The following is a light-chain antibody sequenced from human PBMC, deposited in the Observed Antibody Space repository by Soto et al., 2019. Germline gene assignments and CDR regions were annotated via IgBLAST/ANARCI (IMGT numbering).Light chain of an antibody. CDR1: QSVGSN. Sequence: KHSAVAVSLPPKERATLSCRASQSVGSNLAWYQQKPGQAPRLLIYGASTRATGIPARFSGSGSGTEFTLTISSLQSEDFGVCDWPADTAWLLWRFGQVAKLDIK. CDR2: GAS. V-gene: IGKV3-15*01. CDR3: PADTAWLLWR. J-gene: IGKJ2*01.